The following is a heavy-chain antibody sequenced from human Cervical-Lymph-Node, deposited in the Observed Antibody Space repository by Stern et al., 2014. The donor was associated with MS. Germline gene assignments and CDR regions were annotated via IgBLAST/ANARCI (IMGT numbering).Heavy chain of an antibody. CDR1: GYTFTSYG. CDR2: ILAYNGNT. D-gene: IGHD2-15*01. Sequence: QDQLVQAGAEVKKPGASVKVSCKASGYTFTSYGISWGRQAPGKGLEWMGWILAYNGNTNYAQKLQSRLSMSTDTTTSTAYMELRSMRSDDTAVYYCARGLLGSENAFDIWGQGTMVTVSS. CDR3: ARGLLGSENAFDI. J-gene: IGHJ3*02. V-gene: IGHV1-18*01.